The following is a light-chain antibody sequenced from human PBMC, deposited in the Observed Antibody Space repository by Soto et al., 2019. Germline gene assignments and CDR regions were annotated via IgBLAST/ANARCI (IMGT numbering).Light chain of an antibody. CDR1: QSIDIW. V-gene: IGKV1-5*01. Sequence: DIQMTQSPSPLSASIGDRVTITCRASQSIDIWLAWYQQKPGKAPQLLIYDASRVKTGVPSRFTASGSGTEFTLTINTLQADDSATHFCQHYNGYRYTFGRGTKVEIX. CDR2: DAS. J-gene: IGKJ2*01. CDR3: QHYNGYRYT.